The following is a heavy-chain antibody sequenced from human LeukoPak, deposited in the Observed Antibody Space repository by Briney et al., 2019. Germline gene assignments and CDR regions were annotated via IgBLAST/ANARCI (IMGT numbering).Heavy chain of an antibody. CDR1: GFTFSSYW. V-gene: IGHV3-7*03. CDR3: ARLSSITMVGYFDY. Sequence: GGSLRLSCAASGFTFSSYWMSWVRQAPGKGLEWVANIKQDGSEKYYVDSVKGRFTISRDSAKNSLYLQMNSLRAEDTAVYYCARLSSITMVGYFDYWGQGTLVTVSS. CDR2: IKQDGSEK. J-gene: IGHJ4*02. D-gene: IGHD3-10*01.